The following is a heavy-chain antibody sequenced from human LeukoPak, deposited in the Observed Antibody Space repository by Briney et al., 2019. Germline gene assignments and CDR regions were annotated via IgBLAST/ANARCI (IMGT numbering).Heavy chain of an antibody. Sequence: SETLSLTCAVSGGSINSHYWGWIRQPPGKGLQWIGDIYYTGKINYNPSLKSRVTITLDTSKDHLSLNLTSVLAADTAIYYCVRRDTGWNYFDYWGQGILATVSS. V-gene: IGHV4-59*08. D-gene: IGHD6-19*01. J-gene: IGHJ4*02. CDR2: IYYTGKI. CDR3: VRRDTGWNYFDY. CDR1: GGSINSHY.